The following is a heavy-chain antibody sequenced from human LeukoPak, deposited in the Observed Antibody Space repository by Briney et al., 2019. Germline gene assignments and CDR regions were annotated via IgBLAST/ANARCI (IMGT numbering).Heavy chain of an antibody. CDR3: ARDPLYGSGA. J-gene: IGHJ5*02. V-gene: IGHV3-7*05. CDR2: IRADGGVR. Sequence: GGSLRLSCAASGFTFSSSWMSWVRQAPGKGLEWVANIRADGGVRNYVDSVKGRFTISRDNAKNSLYLQTNSPRAEDTAVYYCARDPLYGSGAWGQGTLVTVSS. D-gene: IGHD6-19*01. CDR1: GFTFSSSW.